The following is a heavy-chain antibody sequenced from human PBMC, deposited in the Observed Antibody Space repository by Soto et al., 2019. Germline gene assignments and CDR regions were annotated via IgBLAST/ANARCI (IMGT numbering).Heavy chain of an antibody. J-gene: IGHJ3*02. CDR3: SIVGSLSAFGAFDI. V-gene: IGHV4-59*01. CDR2: IYYSGST. CDR1: GGSISSYY. D-gene: IGHD3-10*01. Sequence: SETLSLTCTVSGGSISSYYWSWIRQPPGKGLEWIGYIYYSGSTNYNPSLKSRVTISVDTSKNQFSLKLSSVTAADTAVYYCSIVGSLSAFGAFDIWGQGTMV.